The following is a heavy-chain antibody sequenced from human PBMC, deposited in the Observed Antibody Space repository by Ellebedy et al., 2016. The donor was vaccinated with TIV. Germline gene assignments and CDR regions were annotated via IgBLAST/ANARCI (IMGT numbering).Heavy chain of an antibody. CDR1: GFTFSSYA. D-gene: IGHD2-2*01. V-gene: IGHV3-30*02. CDR2: IRYDGSNK. J-gene: IGHJ4*02. CDR3: AKGTLGGCSSTSCYPQL. Sequence: PGGSLRLSCAASGFTFSSYAMSRVRQAQGKGLEWVAFIRYDGSNKYYADSVKGRFTISRENSKNTLYLQMNRLRAEDTAVYYCAKGTLGGCSSTSCYPQLWGQGTLVTVSS.